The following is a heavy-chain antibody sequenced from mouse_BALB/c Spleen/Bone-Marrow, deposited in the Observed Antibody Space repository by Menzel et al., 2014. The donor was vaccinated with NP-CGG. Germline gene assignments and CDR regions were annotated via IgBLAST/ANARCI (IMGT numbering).Heavy chain of an antibody. J-gene: IGHJ1*01. CDR3: ASNVRLFFDL. V-gene: IGHV1-18*01. CDR2: ISPNYNTT. CDR1: GYTFTDYN. Sequence: AKLRQSGDELVKPGASEKLSCKASGYTFTDYNMDWVKQSHGKSLEWIGDISPNYNTTNYNQRFKGKATLTVDKSSNKVDMEIRSLTAYDISCYNCASNVRLFFDLWRPGTTLTVSS.